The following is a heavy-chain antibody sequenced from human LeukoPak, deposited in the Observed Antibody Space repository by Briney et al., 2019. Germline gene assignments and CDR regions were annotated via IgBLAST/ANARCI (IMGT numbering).Heavy chain of an antibody. CDR3: AADLGTLTDY. J-gene: IGHJ4*02. CDR2: ISGSGGNT. V-gene: IGHV3-23*01. CDR1: GFTFSTYA. Sequence: GGSLRLSCAASGFTFSTYAVSWVRQAPGKGLEWASDISGSGGNTYYADSVKGRFTISRDNSKNTLYLQINSLRAEDTAVYYCAADLGTLTDYWGQGTLVTVSS. D-gene: IGHD3-16*01.